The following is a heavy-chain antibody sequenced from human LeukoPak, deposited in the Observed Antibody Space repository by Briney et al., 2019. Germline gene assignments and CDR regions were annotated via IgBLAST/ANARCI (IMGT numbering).Heavy chain of an antibody. CDR3: ARGGIAARQPFDY. V-gene: IGHV4-59*01. CDR1: GGSISSYY. J-gene: IGHJ4*02. Sequence: SETLSLTCTVSGGSISSYYWSWIRQPPGKGLEWIGYIYYSGSTNYNPSLKSRVTIPVDTSKNRFSLKLSSVTAADTAVYYCARGGIAARQPFDYWGQGTLVTVSS. CDR2: IYYSGST. D-gene: IGHD6-6*01.